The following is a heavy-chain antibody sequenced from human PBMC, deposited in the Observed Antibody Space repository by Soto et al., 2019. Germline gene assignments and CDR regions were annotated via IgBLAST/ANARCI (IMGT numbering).Heavy chain of an antibody. V-gene: IGHV1-2*04. Sequence: ASVKVSCKASGYTFTGYYMHWVRQAPGQGLEWMGWINPNSGGTNYAQKFQGWVTMTRDTSISTVFMELSRLRSDDTAVYYCARSGPDIVVVPAAGYWFDPWGQGTLVTVSS. CDR1: GYTFTGYY. D-gene: IGHD2-2*01. CDR3: ARSGPDIVVVPAAGYWFDP. CDR2: INPNSGGT. J-gene: IGHJ5*02.